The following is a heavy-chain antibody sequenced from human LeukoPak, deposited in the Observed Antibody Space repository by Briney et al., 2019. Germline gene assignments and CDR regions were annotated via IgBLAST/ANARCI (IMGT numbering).Heavy chain of an antibody. CDR2: IKQDGSEK. V-gene: IGHV3-7*01. CDR1: GFTFSWYW. D-gene: IGHD3-3*01. CDR3: ARHGITIFGVVIYMDV. Sequence: PGGSLRLSCAASGFTFSWYWMSWVRQAPGKGLEWVANIKQDGSEKYYVDSVRGRFTISRDNAKNSLYLQMNSLRAEDTAVYYCARHGITIFGVVIYMDVWGKGTTVTVSS. J-gene: IGHJ6*03.